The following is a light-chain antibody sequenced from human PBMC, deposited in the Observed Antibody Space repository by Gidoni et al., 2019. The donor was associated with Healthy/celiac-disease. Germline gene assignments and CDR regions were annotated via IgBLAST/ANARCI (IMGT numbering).Light chain of an antibody. CDR1: SSNIGDGYD. J-gene: IGLJ2*01. CDR2: GNS. Sequence: SVLTQPPSVSGSPGQRLTISGPGSSSNIGDGYDVHWYPQLPGTAPKLLIYGNSNRPSGVPDRFSGSKSGTSASLAITGLQAEDEADYYCQSYDSSLSGSRGVFGGGTKLTVL. V-gene: IGLV1-40*01. CDR3: QSYDSSLSGSRGV.